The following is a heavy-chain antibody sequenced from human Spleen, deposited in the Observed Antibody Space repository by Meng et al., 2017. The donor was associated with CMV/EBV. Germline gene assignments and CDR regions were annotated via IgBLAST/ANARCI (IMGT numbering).Heavy chain of an antibody. J-gene: IGHJ5*02. Sequence: ASVKVSCKASGYTFTSYYIHWVRQAPGQGLEWMGIINPGGGNPRYAQKFQGRVTMTRDTSTSTVYMELSSLRSEDTAVYYCARGGSSTVTTSYWFDPWGQGTLVTVSS. V-gene: IGHV1-46*01. CDR1: GYTFTSYY. D-gene: IGHD4-17*01. CDR3: ARGGSSTVTTSYWFDP. CDR2: INPGGGNP.